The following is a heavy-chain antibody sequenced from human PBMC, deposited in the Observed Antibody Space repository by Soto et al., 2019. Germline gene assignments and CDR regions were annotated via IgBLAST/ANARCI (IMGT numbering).Heavy chain of an antibody. V-gene: IGHV4-59*08. CDR2: IYYSGST. D-gene: IGHD2-2*01. CDR1: GGXISSYY. CDR3: VRQVFVVVPAARGYYYYYMDV. Sequence: PSETLSLTCTVSGGXISSYYWSWIRQPPGKGLEWIGYIYYSGSTNYNPSLKSRVTISVDTSKNQFSLKLSSVTAADTAVYYCVRQVFVVVPAARGYYYYYMDVWGKGTTVTXSS. J-gene: IGHJ6*03.